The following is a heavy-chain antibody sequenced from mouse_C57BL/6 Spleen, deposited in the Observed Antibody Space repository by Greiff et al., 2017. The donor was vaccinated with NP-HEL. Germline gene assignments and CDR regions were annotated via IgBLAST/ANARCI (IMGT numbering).Heavy chain of an antibody. Sequence: EVQLQESGPVLVKPGASVKMSCKASGYTFTDYYMNWVKQSHGKSLEWIGVINPYNGGTSYNQTFKGKATLTVDKSSSTAYMELNSLTSEDSAVYYCARDYNGYNYAMDYWGQGTSVTVSS. V-gene: IGHV1-19*01. CDR2: INPYNGGT. J-gene: IGHJ4*01. D-gene: IGHD2-3*01. CDR1: GYTFTDYY. CDR3: ARDYNGYNYAMDY.